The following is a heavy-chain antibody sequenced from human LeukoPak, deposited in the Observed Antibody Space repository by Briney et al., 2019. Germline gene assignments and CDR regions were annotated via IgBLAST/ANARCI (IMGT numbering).Heavy chain of an antibody. CDR3: ARGGTMVAYYDFWSGTRGFDY. Sequence: SETLSLTCTVPGGSISSYYWSWIRQPPGKGLEWIGYIYYSGSTNYNPSLKSRVTISVDTSKNQFSLKLSSVTAADTAVYYCARGGTMVAYYDFWSGTRGFDYWGQGTLGTVSS. J-gene: IGHJ4*02. CDR2: IYYSGST. CDR1: GGSISSYY. V-gene: IGHV4-59*01. D-gene: IGHD3-3*01.